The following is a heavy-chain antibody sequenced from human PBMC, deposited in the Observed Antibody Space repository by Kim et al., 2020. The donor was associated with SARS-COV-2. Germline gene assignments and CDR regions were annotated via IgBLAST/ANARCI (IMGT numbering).Heavy chain of an antibody. J-gene: IGHJ4*02. V-gene: IGHV3-9*01. CDR3: VKDPLCKDDVGSGSLEH. Sequence: SVKGRFTISRDNAKTPLYLRMNSLRVEDTAVYYCVKDPLCKDDVGSGSLEHWGQGVLVTVSS. D-gene: IGHD3-10*01.